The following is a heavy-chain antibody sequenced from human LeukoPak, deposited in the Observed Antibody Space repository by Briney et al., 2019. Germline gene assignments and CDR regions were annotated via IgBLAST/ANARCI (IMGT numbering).Heavy chain of an antibody. D-gene: IGHD2-2*01. V-gene: IGHV3-74*01. CDR1: GFTFSNNW. J-gene: IGHJ3*01. Sequence: PGGSLRLSCAASGFTFSNNWMHWVRQAQGKGLVWVSQINSDGSSTNYADSVKGRFTISRDNAKNTLYLQMNSLRAEDTAVYYCARTEYCSPTSCKYASFWGQGTMVTVSS. CDR2: INSDGSST. CDR3: ARTEYCSPTSCKYASF.